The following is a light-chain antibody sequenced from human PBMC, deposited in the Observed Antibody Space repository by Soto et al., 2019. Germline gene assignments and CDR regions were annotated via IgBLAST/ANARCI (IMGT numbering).Light chain of an antibody. Sequence: QSVLTQPPSASGTPGQTVTISSSGSSSNIGTNYVFWYQQLPGTAPKLLIYGNNQRPSGVPDRFSGSRSDTSASLAISGLRPEDEADYYCAVWDDSLSGVVFGGGTKVTVL. CDR3: AVWDDSLSGVV. V-gene: IGLV1-47*01. CDR2: GNN. CDR1: SSNIGTNY. J-gene: IGLJ3*02.